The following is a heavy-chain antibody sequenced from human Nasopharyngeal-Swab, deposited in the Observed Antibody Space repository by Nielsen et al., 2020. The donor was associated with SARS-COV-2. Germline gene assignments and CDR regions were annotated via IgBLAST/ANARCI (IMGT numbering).Heavy chain of an antibody. CDR3: ARTRPGIVNWFDP. CDR2: INAGNGNT. Sequence: ASVKVSCKASGYTFTNYAMHWVRQAPGQRLEWMGWINAGNGNTKYSQKFQDRLTITRDTSASTAYMELSSLRSEDTAVYYCARTRPGIVNWFDPWGQGTLATVSS. D-gene: IGHD1-26*01. V-gene: IGHV1-3*01. CDR1: GYTFTNYA. J-gene: IGHJ5*02.